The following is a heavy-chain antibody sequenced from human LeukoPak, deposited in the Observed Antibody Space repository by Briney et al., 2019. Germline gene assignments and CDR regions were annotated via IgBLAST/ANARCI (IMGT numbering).Heavy chain of an antibody. Sequence: GASVRVSCKASGYTFTSYAMQWVRQAPGERVERMGWINAGNGNTKYSQKFQGRVTIIRDTSASTAYMELSSLRSEDTAVYYCARACSSTSCGDYWGQGTPVTVSS. V-gene: IGHV1-3*01. CDR3: ARACSSTSCGDY. CDR1: GYTFTSYA. J-gene: IGHJ4*02. D-gene: IGHD2-2*01. CDR2: INAGNGNT.